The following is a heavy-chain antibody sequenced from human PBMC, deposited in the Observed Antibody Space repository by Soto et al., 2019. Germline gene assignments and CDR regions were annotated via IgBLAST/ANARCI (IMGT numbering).Heavy chain of an antibody. CDR2: IYYTGNT. CDR3: AAGLDHNKVGY. Sequence: QVRLQESGPGLVKPSETPSPNFTVPGGSISPSHWNWVRQPPGKRPEWIGCIYYTGNTHYNPSLKSRVTISRDTSTNQFSLELTSVTAADTAMYFCAAGLDHNKVGYWGQGTLVTVSS. J-gene: IGHJ4*02. CDR1: GGSISPSH. V-gene: IGHV4-59*01. D-gene: IGHD2-2*03.